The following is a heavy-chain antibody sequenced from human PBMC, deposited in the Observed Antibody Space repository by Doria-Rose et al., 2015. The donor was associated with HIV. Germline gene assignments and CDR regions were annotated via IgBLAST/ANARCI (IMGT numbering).Heavy chain of an antibody. D-gene: IGHD1-26*01. J-gene: IGHJ4*02. CDR2: IFYTGST. CDR1: GGSISHYY. V-gene: IGHV4-59*01. CDR3: ARVLSGTYDY. Sequence: QLQESGPGLVKPSEALSLTCSVSGGSISHYYWSWIRQPPGKRLEYIGDIFYTGSTNYSPSLKSRVSISIDTSKNKFSLRLSSVTAADTAVYYCARVLSGTYDYWGQGTLVTVSS.